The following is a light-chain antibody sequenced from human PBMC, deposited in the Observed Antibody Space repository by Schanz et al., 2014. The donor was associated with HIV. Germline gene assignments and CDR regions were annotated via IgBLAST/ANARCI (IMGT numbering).Light chain of an antibody. CDR2: DVD. Sequence: QSVLTQPASVSGSPGRSITITCSGTSSDVGGHNYVSWYQQQPGKAPKLIIYDVDNRPSGISNRLSASKSANTASLTISGLQPEDEADYYCCSYTSSSTWVFGGGTKLTVL. V-gene: IGLV2-14*03. J-gene: IGLJ3*02. CDR3: CSYTSSSTWV. CDR1: SSDVGGHNY.